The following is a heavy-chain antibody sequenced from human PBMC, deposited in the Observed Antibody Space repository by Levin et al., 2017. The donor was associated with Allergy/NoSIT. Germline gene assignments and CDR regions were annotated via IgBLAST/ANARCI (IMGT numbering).Heavy chain of an antibody. D-gene: IGHD3-10*01. Sequence: GGSLRLSCAASGFTFSSYAMSWVRQAPGKGLEWVSAISGSGGSTYYADSVKGRFTISRDNSKNTLYLQMNSLRAEDTAVYYCAKALDYYGSGVWAFVIWGQGTMVTVSS. CDR2: ISGSGGST. V-gene: IGHV3-23*01. J-gene: IGHJ3*02. CDR1: GFTFSSYA. CDR3: AKALDYYGSGVWAFVI.